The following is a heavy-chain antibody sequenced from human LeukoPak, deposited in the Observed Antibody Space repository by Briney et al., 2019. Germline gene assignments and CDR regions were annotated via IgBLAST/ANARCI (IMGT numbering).Heavy chain of an antibody. J-gene: IGHJ4*02. CDR2: ISYDGSNK. CDR3: AKDRAASRSSSSRGGYFDY. D-gene: IGHD6-6*01. Sequence: GGSLRLSCAASGFTFSSYAMSWVRQAPGKGLEWVAVISYDGSNKYYADSVKGRFTISRDNSKNTLYLQMNSLRAEDTAVYYCAKDRAASRSSSSRGGYFDYWGQGTLVTVSS. CDR1: GFTFSSYA. V-gene: IGHV3-30*18.